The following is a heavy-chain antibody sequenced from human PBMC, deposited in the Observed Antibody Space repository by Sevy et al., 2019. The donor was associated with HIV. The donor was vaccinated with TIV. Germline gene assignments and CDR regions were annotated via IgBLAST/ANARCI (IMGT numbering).Heavy chain of an antibody. Sequence: SETLSLTCAVYGGSLSGYYWSWVRQSPGGGLEWIGEISHSGTTNYNPPLKSRASISVDTSKNQFSLKLRSVTAADTATFYCARIGLVRGPRPYGLDVWGQGTTVTVSS. D-gene: IGHD3-10*01. CDR1: GGSLSGYY. J-gene: IGHJ6*02. CDR2: ISHSGTT. V-gene: IGHV4-34*01. CDR3: ARIGLVRGPRPYGLDV.